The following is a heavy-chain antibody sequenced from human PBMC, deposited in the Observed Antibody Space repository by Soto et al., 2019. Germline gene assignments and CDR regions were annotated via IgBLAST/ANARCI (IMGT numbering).Heavy chain of an antibody. J-gene: IGHJ6*02. Sequence: ETLSLTCTVSGGSISTYYWTWIRQPPGKGLEWIGYISYSGSTNYNPSLKSRLTISLNTSKKHFSLKLSSVTAADTAVYYCARGTRATQYYYYFYGMDVWGQGTTVTVSS. V-gene: IGHV4-59*01. CDR1: GGSISTYY. CDR2: ISYSGST. CDR3: ARGTRATQYYYYFYGMDV.